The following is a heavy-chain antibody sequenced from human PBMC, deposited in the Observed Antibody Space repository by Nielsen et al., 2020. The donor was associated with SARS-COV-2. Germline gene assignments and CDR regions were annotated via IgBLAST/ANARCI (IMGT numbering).Heavy chain of an antibody. V-gene: IGHV4-31*02. CDR2: IYYSGST. CDR3: ARVIGVVVPAAPHLRFDP. Sequence: WICQPPGKGLEWIGYIYYSGSTYYNPSLKSRVTISVDTSKNQFSLKLSSVTAADTAVYYCARVIGVVVPAAPHLRFDPWGQGTLVTVSS. D-gene: IGHD2-2*01. J-gene: IGHJ5*02.